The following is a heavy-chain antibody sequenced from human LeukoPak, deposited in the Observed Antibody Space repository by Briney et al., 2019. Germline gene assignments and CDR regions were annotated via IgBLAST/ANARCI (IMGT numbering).Heavy chain of an antibody. CDR3: ARDRGSGYDFDY. Sequence: SETLSLTCTVSGGSISSYYWSWIRQPPGKGLEWIGYIYYSGSTNYNPSLKSRVTISVDTSKNQFSLKLSSVTAADTAVYYCARDRGSGYDFDYWGQGTLVTASS. V-gene: IGHV4-59*01. CDR1: GGSISSYY. CDR2: IYYSGST. D-gene: IGHD5-12*01. J-gene: IGHJ4*02.